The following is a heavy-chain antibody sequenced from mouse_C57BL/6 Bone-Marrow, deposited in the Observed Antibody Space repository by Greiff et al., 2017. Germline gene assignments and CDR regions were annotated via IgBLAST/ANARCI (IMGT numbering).Heavy chain of an antibody. CDR1: GFTFSSYG. D-gene: IGHD2-1*01. Sequence: EVQGVESGGDLVKPGGSLKLSCAASGFTFSSYGMSWVRQTPDKRLEWVATISSGGSYTYYPDSVKGRFTISRDNAKNTLYLQMSSLKSEDTAMYYCAREIYYGNYRAMDYWGQGTSVTVSS. J-gene: IGHJ4*01. CDR3: AREIYYGNYRAMDY. CDR2: ISSGGSYT. V-gene: IGHV5-6*01.